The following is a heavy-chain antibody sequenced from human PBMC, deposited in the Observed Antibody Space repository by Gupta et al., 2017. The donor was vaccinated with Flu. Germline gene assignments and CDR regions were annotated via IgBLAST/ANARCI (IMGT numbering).Heavy chain of an antibody. V-gene: IGHV1-2*02. CDR3: ARVGIAVAGTEDYYYGMDV. J-gene: IGHJ6*02. CDR2: INPNSGGT. Sequence: QVQLVQSGAEVQKPGASVKVSCKASGYTFTGYYMHWVRQAPGQGLEWMGWINPNSGGTNYAQKFQGRVTMTRDTSISTAYMELSRLRSDDTAVYYCARVGIAVAGTEDYYYGMDVWGQGTTVTVSS. CDR1: GYTFTGYY. D-gene: IGHD6-19*01.